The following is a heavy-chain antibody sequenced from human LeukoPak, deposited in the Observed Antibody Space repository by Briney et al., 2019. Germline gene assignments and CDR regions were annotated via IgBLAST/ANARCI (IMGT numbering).Heavy chain of an antibody. Sequence: GGSLRLSCAPSGFTFSSDSMNCVRQARGKGLEWVSYISSSSSYIYYADSVKGRFTISRDNAKNSLYLQMNSLRAEDTAVYYCARGSPYDGMDVWGQGTTVTVSS. CDR3: ARGSPYDGMDV. J-gene: IGHJ6*02. CDR2: ISSSSSYI. V-gene: IGHV3-21*01. D-gene: IGHD2-8*01. CDR1: GFTFSSDS.